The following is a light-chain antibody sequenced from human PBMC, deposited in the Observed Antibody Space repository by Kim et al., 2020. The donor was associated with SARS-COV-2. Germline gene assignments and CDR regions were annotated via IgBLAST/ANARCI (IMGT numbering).Light chain of an antibody. CDR2: DVS. V-gene: IGLV2-14*03. Sequence: QSVLTQPASVSGSPRQSITIPCTGTASDVGNYNYVSWYQQHPGKAPKLMIFDVSNRPSGVSGRFSGSKSGNTASLTISGLQAEDEADYYCSSYTTSSTLVFGTGTKVTVL. J-gene: IGLJ1*01. CDR1: ASDVGNYNY. CDR3: SSYTTSSTLV.